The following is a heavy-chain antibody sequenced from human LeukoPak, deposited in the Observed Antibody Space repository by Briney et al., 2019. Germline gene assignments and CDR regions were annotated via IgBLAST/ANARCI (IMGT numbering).Heavy chain of an antibody. CDR3: ARVASITMICDF. CDR1: GFTSSDYY. V-gene: IGHV3-11*06. J-gene: IGHJ4*02. Sequence: GGSLRFSCAASGFTSSDYYMSWIRPAPGKGLEWVSYLSTSGSYANYTDSLKGRFTISRDNAKNSLFLQMNSLRAEDTAVYYCARVASITMICDFWGQGTLVTV. CDR2: LSTSGSYA. D-gene: IGHD3-22*01.